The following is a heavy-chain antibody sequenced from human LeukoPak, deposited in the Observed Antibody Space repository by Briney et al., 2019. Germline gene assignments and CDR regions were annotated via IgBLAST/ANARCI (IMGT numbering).Heavy chain of an antibody. V-gene: IGHV4-34*01. J-gene: IGHJ5*02. CDR1: GGSFSGYY. Sequence: SETLSLTCAVYGGSFSGYYWSWIRQPPGKGLEWIGEINHRGTTNYNPSLKSRVTISVDTSKNQFSLKLSSVTAADTALYYCARDSGTTGEVKFDPWGQGTLVTVSS. D-gene: IGHD3-10*01. CDR2: INHRGTT. CDR3: ARDSGTTGEVKFDP.